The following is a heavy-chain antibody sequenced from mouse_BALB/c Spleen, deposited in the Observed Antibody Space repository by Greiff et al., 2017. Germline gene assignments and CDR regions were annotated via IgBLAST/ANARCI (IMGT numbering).Heavy chain of an antibody. J-gene: IGHJ4*01. Sequence: EVKLVESGGGLVQPGGSLKLSCAASGFTFSSYGMSWVRQTPDKRLELVATINSNGGSTYYPDSVKGRFTISRDNAKNTLYLQMSSLKSEDTAMYYCARVDWAPWGQGTSVTVSS. CDR1: GFTFSSYG. D-gene: IGHD4-1*01. V-gene: IGHV5-6-3*01. CDR3: ARVDWAP. CDR2: INSNGGST.